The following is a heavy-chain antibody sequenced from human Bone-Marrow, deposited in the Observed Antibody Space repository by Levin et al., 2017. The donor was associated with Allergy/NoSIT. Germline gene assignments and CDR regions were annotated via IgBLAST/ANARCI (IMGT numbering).Heavy chain of an antibody. V-gene: IGHV3-64*02. J-gene: IGHJ4*02. CDR2: INDRGGNA. CDR3: ARGLGGSGYDALDY. Sequence: GGSLRLSCAASGFTLSHYSMHWVRHSPGKGLDFVSTINDRGGNAYYGDSVKGRFTVSRDDSTNVLFLHMHSLKSDDMAVYYCARGLGGSGYDALDYWGQGTLVTVSS. D-gene: IGHD5-12*01. CDR1: GFTLSHYS.